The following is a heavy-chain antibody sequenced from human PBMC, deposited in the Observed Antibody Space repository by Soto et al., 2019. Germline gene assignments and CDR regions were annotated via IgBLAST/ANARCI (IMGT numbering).Heavy chain of an antibody. J-gene: IGHJ6*02. CDR1: GFTFSSLS. CDR2: ISSGSDYI. CDR3: MGGDYDRYTYYGMGV. Sequence: EVQMVESGGGLVKPGGSLRLSCAASGFTFSSLSMNWVRQAPGKGLEWVSSISSGSDYIYYADSMKGRFTISRDNGKNALYLQMNSLRAEDTAVYYCMGGDYDRYTYYGMGVWGQGTTVTVSS. V-gene: IGHV3-21*01. D-gene: IGHD4-17*01.